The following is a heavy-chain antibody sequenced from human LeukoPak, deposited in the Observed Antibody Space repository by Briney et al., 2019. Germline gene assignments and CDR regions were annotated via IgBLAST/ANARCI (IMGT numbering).Heavy chain of an antibody. V-gene: IGHV3-30*02. D-gene: IGHD1-1*01. J-gene: IGHJ4*02. CDR1: GYTFRKYG. CDR3: TKDSNWSCDY. CDR2: IRNDGSDK. Sequence: GGSLILSCALSGYTFRKYGIHWVRQAPGKGLEWVTFIRNDGSDKYYADSVKGRFTISRDNSKNRVYLQMNSLRAEDTAVYYCTKDSNWSCDYWGQGTLVTVSS.